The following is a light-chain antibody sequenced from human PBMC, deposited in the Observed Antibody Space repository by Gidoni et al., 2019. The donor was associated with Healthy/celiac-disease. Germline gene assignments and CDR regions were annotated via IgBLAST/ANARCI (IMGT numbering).Light chain of an antibody. Sequence: EIVMTQSPATLSVSPGERATLSCRASQSVSSNLAWYQQKPCQAPRLLIYGASTRATGIPARFRGSGSGTEFTLPISSLQSEDFAVYYCQQYNNWPPITFGQGTRLEIK. J-gene: IGKJ5*01. CDR2: GAS. CDR3: QQYNNWPPIT. CDR1: QSVSSN. V-gene: IGKV3-15*01.